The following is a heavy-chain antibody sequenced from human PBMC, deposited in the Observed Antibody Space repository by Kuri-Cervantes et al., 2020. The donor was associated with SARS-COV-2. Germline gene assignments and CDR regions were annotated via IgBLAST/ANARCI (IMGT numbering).Heavy chain of an antibody. V-gene: IGHV4-4*07. CDR1: GGSISRYF. D-gene: IGHD1/OR15-1a*01. Sequence: GSLRLSCTVSGGSISRYFWSWIRQPAGKGLEYIGRIYSSGTTNYSPSLKSRVTMSVDTSKNQFSLELRSVTAADTAVYYCARGNKVATSEYYHYMDVWGKGTTVTVSS. CDR2: IYSSGTT. J-gene: IGHJ6*03. CDR3: ARGNKVATSEYYHYMDV.